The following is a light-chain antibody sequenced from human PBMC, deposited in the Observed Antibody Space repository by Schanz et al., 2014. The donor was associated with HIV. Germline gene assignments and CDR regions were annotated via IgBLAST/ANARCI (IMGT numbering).Light chain of an antibody. CDR3: QYFGNSGGT. Sequence: EIVLTQSPGTLCLSPGERATLSCRASQSVSSSYLAWYQQKPGQAPRLLIYGASSRATGIPDRFSGSGSGTDFTLTISRLEPEDFAVYYCQYFGNSGGTFGGGTKVEIK. J-gene: IGKJ4*01. CDR2: GAS. CDR1: QSVSSSY. V-gene: IGKV3-20*01.